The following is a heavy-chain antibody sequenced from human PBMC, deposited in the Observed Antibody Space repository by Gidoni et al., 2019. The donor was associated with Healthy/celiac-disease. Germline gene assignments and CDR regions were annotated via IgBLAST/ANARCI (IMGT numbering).Heavy chain of an antibody. V-gene: IGHV3-23*01. CDR3: AKDYSGSYGLNPFDY. CDR2: IGGSGSST. D-gene: IGHD1-26*01. CDR1: GFAFSHYA. Sequence: EVQLLESGGGLVQPGGSLRLSCAASGFAFSHYAMSWVRQAPGKGPEWVSAIGGSGSSTYYADSVKGRFTISRDNSKNTLYLQMNSLRAEDTAVYYCAKDYSGSYGLNPFDYWGQGTLVTVSS. J-gene: IGHJ4*02.